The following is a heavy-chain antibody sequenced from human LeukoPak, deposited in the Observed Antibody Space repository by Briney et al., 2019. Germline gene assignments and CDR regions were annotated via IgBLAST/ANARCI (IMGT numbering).Heavy chain of an antibody. CDR1: GFTVNSNY. V-gene: IGHV3-66*01. J-gene: IGHJ3*02. Sequence: GGSLRLSCAASGFTVNSNYMIWVRQAPGKGLEWVSLVHIGGSTYYAESVKGRFTISRDNSQNTVFLQMNSLTAEDTAVYYCARGGGEAFDIWGQGTMVTVSS. D-gene: IGHD3-10*01. CDR2: VHIGGST. CDR3: ARGGGEAFDI.